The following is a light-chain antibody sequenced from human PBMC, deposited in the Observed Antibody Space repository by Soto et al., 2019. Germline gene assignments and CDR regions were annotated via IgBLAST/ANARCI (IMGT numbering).Light chain of an antibody. V-gene: IGLV4-60*03. Sequence: QPVLTQSSSASASLGSSVTLTCTLSSGHSSYIIAWHQQQPGKAPRYLMKLEGSGSYNKGSGVPDRFSGSSSGADRYLTISNLQSEDEADYYCETSDRNPHVVLGGGTQRTVL. CDR3: ETSDRNPHVV. J-gene: IGLJ2*01. CDR1: SGHSSYI. CDR2: LEGSGSY.